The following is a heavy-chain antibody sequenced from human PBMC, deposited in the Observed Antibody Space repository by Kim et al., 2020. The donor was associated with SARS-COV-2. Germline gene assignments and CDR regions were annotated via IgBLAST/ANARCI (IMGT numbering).Heavy chain of an antibody. Sequence: YSVDSVKGRFAIPRDNYKNTLYVQLNSLRSEDTAVYYCARDKLWLRTLDYWGQGTLVTVSS. CDR3: ARDKLWLRTLDY. D-gene: IGHD3-16*01. V-gene: IGHV3-33*01. J-gene: IGHJ4*02.